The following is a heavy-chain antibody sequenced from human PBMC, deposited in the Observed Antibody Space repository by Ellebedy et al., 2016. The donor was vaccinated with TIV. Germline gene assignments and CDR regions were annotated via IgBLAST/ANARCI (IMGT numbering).Heavy chain of an antibody. V-gene: IGHV1-2*02. CDR2: INPNSGGT. CDR1: GYTFTGYY. Sequence: ASVKVSCXASGYTFTGYYMHWVRQAPGQGLEWMGWINPNSGGTNYAQKFQGRVTMTTDTSTSTAYMELRSLRSDDTAVYYCARDKGALAYYYDSSGYNDFDYWGQGTLVTVSS. D-gene: IGHD3-22*01. J-gene: IGHJ4*02. CDR3: ARDKGALAYYYDSSGYNDFDY.